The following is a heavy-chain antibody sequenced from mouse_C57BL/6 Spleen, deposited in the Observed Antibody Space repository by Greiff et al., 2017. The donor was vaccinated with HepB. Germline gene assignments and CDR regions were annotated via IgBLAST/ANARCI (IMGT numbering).Heavy chain of an antibody. J-gene: IGHJ4*01. D-gene: IGHD1-1*01. CDR2: IYPGDGDT. CDR1: GYAFSSYW. V-gene: IGHV1-80*01. Sequence: QVQLKESGAELVKPGASVKISCKASGYAFSSYWMNWVKQRPGKGLEWIGQIYPGDGDTNYNGKFKGKATLTADKSSSTAYMQLSSLTSEDSAVYFCARLGRGPHYYAMDYWGQGTSVTVSS. CDR3: ARLGRGPHYYAMDY.